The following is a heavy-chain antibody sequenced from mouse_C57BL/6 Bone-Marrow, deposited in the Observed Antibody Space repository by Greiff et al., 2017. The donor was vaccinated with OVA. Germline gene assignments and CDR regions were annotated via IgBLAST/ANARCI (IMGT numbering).Heavy chain of an antibody. V-gene: IGHV7-3*01. CDR3: ARSRLPHWYFDV. CDR2: IRNKANGYTT. CDR1: GFTFTDYY. J-gene: IGHJ1*03. Sequence: EVKLVESGGGLVQPGGSLSLSCEASGFTFTDYYMSWVRQPPGKALEWLGFIRNKANGYTTEYSASVKGRFTISRDNSQSILYLQMNALRAEDSATYYGARSRLPHWYFDVWGTGTTVTVSS.